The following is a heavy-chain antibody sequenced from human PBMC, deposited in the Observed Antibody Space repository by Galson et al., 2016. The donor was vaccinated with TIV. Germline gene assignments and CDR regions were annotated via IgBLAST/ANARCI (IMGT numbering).Heavy chain of an antibody. V-gene: IGHV4-39*01. CDR2: IYSSGST. Sequence: ESLSLTCTVSGSSISSSSHYWGWIRQTPGNGLEWIGGIYSSGSTHYHSSLKSRSIIPVDTSKNQFSLRLSSVTAADTATYYCATHWSGYYTPGHYYYGMDVWGQGTTVTVSS. CDR3: ATHWSGYYTPGHYYYGMDV. J-gene: IGHJ6*02. CDR1: GSSISSSSHY. D-gene: IGHD3-3*01.